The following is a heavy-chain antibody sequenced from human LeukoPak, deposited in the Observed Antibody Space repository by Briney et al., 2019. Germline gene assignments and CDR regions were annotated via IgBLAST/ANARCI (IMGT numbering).Heavy chain of an antibody. CDR1: GFTFKSYT. J-gene: IGHJ4*02. V-gene: IGHV3-21*01. CDR2: ISTSSNYI. Sequence: GGSLRLSCAASGFTFKSYTMNWVRQAPGKGLEWVSSISTSSNYIYYADSVKGRFTISRDNAKDALYLQMSSLRAEDTAVYYCARLFDYGDYRAEPYWGQGTLVTVSS. D-gene: IGHD4-17*01. CDR3: ARLFDYGDYRAEPY.